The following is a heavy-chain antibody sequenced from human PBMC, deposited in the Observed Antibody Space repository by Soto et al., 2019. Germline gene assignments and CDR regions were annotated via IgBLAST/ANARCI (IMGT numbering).Heavy chain of an antibody. CDR1: GGSISSYY. Sequence: PSETLSLTCTVSGGSISSYYWSWIRQPPGKGLEWIWYIYYSGSTNYNPSLKSRVTISVDTSKNQFSLKLSSVTAADTAVYYCARDRNDYLFDYWGQGTLVTVSS. CDR2: IYYSGST. D-gene: IGHD4-17*01. V-gene: IGHV4-59*01. J-gene: IGHJ4*02. CDR3: ARDRNDYLFDY.